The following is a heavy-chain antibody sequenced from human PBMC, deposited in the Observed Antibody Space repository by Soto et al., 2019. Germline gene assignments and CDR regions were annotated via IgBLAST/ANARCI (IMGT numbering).Heavy chain of an antibody. CDR2: IHYTVST. CDR3: ARGLITGSQYSGGWYYFDS. CDR1: GGSFSTRAYS. V-gene: IGHV4-39*01. D-gene: IGHD1-26*01. Sequence: SETLSLTCTISGGSFSTRAYSWGWIRQPPGKALEHIGSIHYTVSTYYNPSLKSRVTISADTSKNQFSLKLGSVTAADTAVYYCARGLITGSQYSGGWYYFDSWGQGTQVTVSS. J-gene: IGHJ4*02.